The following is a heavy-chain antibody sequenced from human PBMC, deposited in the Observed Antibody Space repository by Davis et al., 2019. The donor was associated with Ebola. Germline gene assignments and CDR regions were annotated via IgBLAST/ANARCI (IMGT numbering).Heavy chain of an antibody. Sequence: SETLSLTCTVSLGSVSSGSYYWSWIRQPPGKGLEWIGYIYYSGSTNYNPSLKSRVTISVDTSKNQFSLKLSSVTAADTAVYYCASDSGPYGMDVWGQGTTVTVSS. CDR2: IYYSGST. J-gene: IGHJ6*02. CDR1: LGSVSSGSYY. CDR3: ASDSGPYGMDV. V-gene: IGHV4-61*01.